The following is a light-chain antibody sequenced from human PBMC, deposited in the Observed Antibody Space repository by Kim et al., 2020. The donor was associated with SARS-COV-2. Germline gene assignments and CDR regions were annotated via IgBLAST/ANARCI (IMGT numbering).Light chain of an antibody. V-gene: IGKV3-15*01. CDR2: GAS. Sequence: VCPGERATLSCRASQSVSSNLAWYQQKPGQAPRLLIYGASTRATGIPARFSGSGSETEFTLTISSLQSEDFAVYYCQQYNIWPPLTFGGGTKVEI. CDR3: QQYNIWPPLT. CDR1: QSVSSN. J-gene: IGKJ4*01.